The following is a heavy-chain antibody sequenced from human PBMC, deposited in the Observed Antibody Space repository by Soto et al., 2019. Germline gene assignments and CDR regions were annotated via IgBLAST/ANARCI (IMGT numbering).Heavy chain of an antibody. V-gene: IGHV6-1*01. CDR2: TYYRSKWYN. J-gene: IGHJ5*02. CDR3: ARDAPIGGYCSGGSCLKYNWFDH. Sequence: SQTLSLTCAISGDSVSSNSAAWNWIRQSPSRGLEWLGRTYYRSKWYNDYAVSVKSRITINPDTSKNQFSLQLNSVTPEDTAVYYCARDAPIGGYCSGGSCLKYNWFDHWGQGTLVTVSS. CDR1: GDSVSSNSAA. D-gene: IGHD2-15*01.